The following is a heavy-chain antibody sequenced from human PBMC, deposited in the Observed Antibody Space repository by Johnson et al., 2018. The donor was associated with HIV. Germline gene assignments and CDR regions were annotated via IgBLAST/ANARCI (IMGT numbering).Heavy chain of an antibody. D-gene: IGHD6-6*01. CDR2: ISWNSGSI. Sequence: EVQLVESGGGLVQPGRSLRLSCAASGFTFDDYAMHWVRQAPGKGLEWVSGISWNSGSIGYADSVKGRFTISRDNAKNSLYLQMNSLRAEDTALYYCARVYSSSSAHAFDIWGQGTMVTVSS. V-gene: IGHV3-9*01. CDR3: ARVYSSSSAHAFDI. CDR1: GFTFDDYA. J-gene: IGHJ3*02.